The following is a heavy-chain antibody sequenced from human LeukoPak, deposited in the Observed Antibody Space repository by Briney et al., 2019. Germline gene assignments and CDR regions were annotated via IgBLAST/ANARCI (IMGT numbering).Heavy chain of an antibody. CDR2: ISWNSGSI. Sequence: PGGSLRLSCAASGFTFDDYAMHWVRQAPGKGLEWVSGISWNSGSIGYADSVKGRFTISRDNAKNSLYLQMNSLRAEDTALYYCAKLSAVAGPVYFQHWGQGTLVTVSS. V-gene: IGHV3-9*01. D-gene: IGHD6-19*01. CDR1: GFTFDDYA. J-gene: IGHJ1*01. CDR3: AKLSAVAGPVYFQH.